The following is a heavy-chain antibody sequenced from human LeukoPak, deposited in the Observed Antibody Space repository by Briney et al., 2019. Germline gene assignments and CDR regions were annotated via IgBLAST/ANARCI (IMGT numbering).Heavy chain of an antibody. J-gene: IGHJ4*02. CDR2: VSYSGTV. D-gene: IGHD4-17*01. CDR1: GVSISSDDYF. V-gene: IGHV4-39*07. CDR3: ARGAWMTTVTTVY. Sequence: SETLSLTCTVSGVSISSDDYFWGWIRQSPGKGLEWIASVSYSGTVYYNPSLKSRVTISVDTSKNQFSLKLSSVTAADTAVYYCARGAWMTTVTTVYWGQGTLVTVSS.